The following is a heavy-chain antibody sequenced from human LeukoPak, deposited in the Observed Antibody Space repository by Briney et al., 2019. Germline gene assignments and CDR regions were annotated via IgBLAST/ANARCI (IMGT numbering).Heavy chain of an antibody. Sequence: GGSLRLSCVASGFIFSSYWGHWVRQDPGKGLVWVSRINGDGSSTGYADSVRGRFTISRDNAKNTVYLQRNSLRAGDTAVYYCARANSVLDNWGQGTLVSVSS. CDR3: ARANSVLDN. V-gene: IGHV3-74*01. CDR1: GFIFSSYW. D-gene: IGHD2-8*01. J-gene: IGHJ4*02. CDR2: INGDGSST.